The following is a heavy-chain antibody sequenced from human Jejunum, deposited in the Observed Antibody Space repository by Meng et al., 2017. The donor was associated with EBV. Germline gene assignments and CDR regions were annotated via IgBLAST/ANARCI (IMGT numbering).Heavy chain of an antibody. V-gene: IGHV4-30-2*01. CDR1: GDSITRGAYL. D-gene: IGHD4-17*01. J-gene: IGHJ4*02. Sequence: QRQLQESGSDLVKPSQPLSLTCAVSGDSITRGAYLWSWIRQPPGKGLEWIGNIYHIGSTYYNPSLKSRVTISVDRSKNQFSLKLASVTAADTAVYYCARGGPDFGDYVPFDYWGQGTLVTVSS. CDR3: ARGGPDFGDYVPFDY. CDR2: IYHIGST.